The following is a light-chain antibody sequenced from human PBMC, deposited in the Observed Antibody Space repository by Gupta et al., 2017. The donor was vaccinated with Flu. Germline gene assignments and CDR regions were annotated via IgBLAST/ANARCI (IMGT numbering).Light chain of an antibody. V-gene: IGLV3-19*01. Sequence: QTVRITCQGDSLRNSYAICYQQKPGQAPALVIYANNIRPSGTPDRFSGSSSGNTASFTTTGAQAEDEADYYCNSPDNTDNHQAVFGGGTKLTGL. CDR1: SLRNSY. J-gene: IGLJ2*01. CDR3: NSPDNTDNHQAV. CDR2: ANN.